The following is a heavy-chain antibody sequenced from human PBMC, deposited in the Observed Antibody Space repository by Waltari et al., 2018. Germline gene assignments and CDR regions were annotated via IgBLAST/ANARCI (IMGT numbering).Heavy chain of an antibody. D-gene: IGHD3-10*01. J-gene: IGHJ1*01. Sequence: QVQLVQSGAEVKKPGSSVKVSCKASGGTFSSYAISWVRQAPGQGLEWMGGIIPIFGTANYAQKFQGRVTITTDESTSTAYMELSSLRSEDTAVYYCAKDQVVQGVISSFRAEYFQHWGQGTLVTVSS. CDR1: GGTFSSYA. V-gene: IGHV1-69*05. CDR2: IIPIFGTA. CDR3: AKDQVVQGVISSFRAEYFQH.